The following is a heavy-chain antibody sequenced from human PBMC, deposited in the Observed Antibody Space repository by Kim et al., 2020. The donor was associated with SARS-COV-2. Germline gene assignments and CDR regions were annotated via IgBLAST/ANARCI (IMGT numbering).Heavy chain of an antibody. CDR3: ARGTYYDSSGYFYYYGMDV. Sequence: ASVKVSCKASGYTFTSYDINWVRQATGQGLEWMGWMNPNSGNTGYAQKFQGRVTMTRNTSISTAYMELSSLRSEDTAVYYCARGTYYDSSGYFYYYGMDVWGQGTTVTVSS. V-gene: IGHV1-8*01. J-gene: IGHJ6*02. CDR1: GYTFTSYD. D-gene: IGHD3-22*01. CDR2: MNPNSGNT.